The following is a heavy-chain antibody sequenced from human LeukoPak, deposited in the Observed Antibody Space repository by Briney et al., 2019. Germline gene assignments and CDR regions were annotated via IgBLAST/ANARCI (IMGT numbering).Heavy chain of an antibody. J-gene: IGHJ3*02. D-gene: IGHD6-13*01. CDR1: GYSFTSYW. Sequence: GESLKISCKVSGYSFTSYWIGWVRQMPGKGLEWMGIIYPGDSDTRYSPSFQGQVTISADKSISTAYLQWSSLKASDTAMYYCARHGSRIAAAGTADAFDIWGQGTMVTISS. CDR2: IYPGDSDT. V-gene: IGHV5-51*01. CDR3: ARHGSRIAAAGTADAFDI.